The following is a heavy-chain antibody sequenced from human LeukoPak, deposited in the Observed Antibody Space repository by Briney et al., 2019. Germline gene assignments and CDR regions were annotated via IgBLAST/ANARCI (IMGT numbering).Heavy chain of an antibody. CDR1: GFTFSSYS. Sequence: GGSLRLSCAASGFTFSSYSMNWVRQAPGKGLEWVSGISLNGGSSGYADSVKGRFTISRDNAKNSLYLQMNSLRAEDTAVYYCARGTNDSSGYGVSYWGQGTLVTVSS. D-gene: IGHD3-22*01. V-gene: IGHV3-20*04. CDR2: ISLNGGSS. CDR3: ARGTNDSSGYGVSY. J-gene: IGHJ4*02.